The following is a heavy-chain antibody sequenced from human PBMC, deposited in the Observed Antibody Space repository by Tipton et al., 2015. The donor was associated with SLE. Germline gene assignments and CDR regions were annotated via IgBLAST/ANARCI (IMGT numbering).Heavy chain of an antibody. CDR1: GGSISSGSYY. V-gene: IGHV4-61*02. CDR3: VRGPKDV. J-gene: IGHJ6*02. CDR2: IYTSGST. Sequence: TLSLTCTVSGGSISSGSYYWSWIRQPAGKGLEWIGRIYTSGSTNYHPSLKSRVTISVDTSKNQISLKLSSVSAADTAVYYCVRGPKDVWGQGTTVTVSS.